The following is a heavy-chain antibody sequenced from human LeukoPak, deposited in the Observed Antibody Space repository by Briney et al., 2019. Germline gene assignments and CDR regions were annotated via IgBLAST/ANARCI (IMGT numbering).Heavy chain of an antibody. D-gene: IGHD3-22*01. CDR3: ATYYYDSSGYYFDY. CDR1: GYTFTGFY. CDR2: INPNSGAT. J-gene: IGHJ4*02. Sequence: GASVKVSCKPSGYTFTGFYIHWVRQAPGQGLEWMGWINPNSGATNYAQKFQGRVAMSRDTSISTAYMDLSRLTFDDTAVYYCATYYYDSSGYYFDYWGQGTLVTVSS. V-gene: IGHV1-2*02.